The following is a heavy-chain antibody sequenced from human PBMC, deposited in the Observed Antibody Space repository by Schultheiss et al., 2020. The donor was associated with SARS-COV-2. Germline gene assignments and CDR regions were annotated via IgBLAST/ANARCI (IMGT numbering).Heavy chain of an antibody. Sequence: GGSLRLSCAASGFTFSSYAMHWVRQAPGKGLEWVSAISGSGGSTYYADSVKGRFTISRDNSKNTLYLQMNSLKTEDTAVYYCTTDRFWYYDFWSGYKEAKDFDYWGQGTLVTVSS. CDR3: TTDRFWYYDFWSGYKEAKDFDY. J-gene: IGHJ4*02. V-gene: IGHV3-23*01. CDR2: ISGSGGST. D-gene: IGHD3-3*01. CDR1: GFTFSSYA.